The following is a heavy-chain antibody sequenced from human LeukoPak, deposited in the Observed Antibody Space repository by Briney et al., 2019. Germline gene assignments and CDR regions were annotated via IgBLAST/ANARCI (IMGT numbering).Heavy chain of an antibody. CDR1: GFTFSNDW. Sequence: GGSLRLSCAASGFTFSNDWMTWVRQAPGKGLEWVANIKYDGSEKNYVDSVKGRFTISRDNAKNSLYLQMNSLRAEVTAVYYCARGLGGGYWGQGTQVTVSS. D-gene: IGHD3-16*01. J-gene: IGHJ4*02. V-gene: IGHV3-7*02. CDR3: ARGLGGGY. CDR2: IKYDGSEK.